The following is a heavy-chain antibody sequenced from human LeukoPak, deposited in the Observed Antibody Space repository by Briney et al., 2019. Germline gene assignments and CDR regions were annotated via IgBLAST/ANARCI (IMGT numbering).Heavy chain of an antibody. J-gene: IGHJ6*02. D-gene: IGHD6-6*01. V-gene: IGHV3-30*18. CDR2: ISYDGNDK. Sequence: PGGSLRLSCAASGFTFSGYGVHWVRQAPGKGLEWVALISYDGNDKYYADSVKGRFTISRDNSKNTLYLQLNSLRAEDTAVYYCAKYSSSSNYYYGMDVWGQGTTVTVSS. CDR3: AKYSSSSNYYYGMDV. CDR1: GFTFSGYG.